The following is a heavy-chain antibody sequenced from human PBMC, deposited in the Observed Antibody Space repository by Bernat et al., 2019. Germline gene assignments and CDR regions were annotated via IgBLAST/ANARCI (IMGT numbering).Heavy chain of an antibody. CDR3: ARVCTGGVCDVDD. CDR1: GFPFSRYS. CDR2: ISSSSSYI. D-gene: IGHD2-8*02. V-gene: IGHV3-21*01. J-gene: IGHJ4*02. Sequence: EVQLVESGGGLVKPGGSLRLSCAASGFPFSRYSMNWVRQAPGNGLAWVSSISSSSSYIYFAYSVKGRFTITRDNAKYSMYLQMNVLRAEDTDVYYCARVCTGGVCDVDDWGQGTLVTVSS.